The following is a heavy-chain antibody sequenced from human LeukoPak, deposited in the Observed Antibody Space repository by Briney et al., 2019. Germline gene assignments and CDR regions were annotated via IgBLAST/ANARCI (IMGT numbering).Heavy chain of an antibody. D-gene: IGHD2-21*02. J-gene: IGHJ4*02. CDR1: GFTFSSYG. Sequence: GSLRLSCAASGFTFSSYGMHWVRQAPGKGLEWVAVIWYDGTNKYYADSVKGRFTISSDNSKNTLYLQMNSLRAEDTAVYYCARIGGDRHPIEYWGQGTLVTVSS. CDR3: ARIGGDRHPIEY. V-gene: IGHV3-33*01. CDR2: IWYDGTNK.